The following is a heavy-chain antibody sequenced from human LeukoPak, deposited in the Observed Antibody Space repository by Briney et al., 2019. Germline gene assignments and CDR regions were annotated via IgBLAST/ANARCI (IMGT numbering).Heavy chain of an antibody. D-gene: IGHD4/OR15-4a*01. CDR2: MSASGVDT. Sequence: QPGGSLRLSCVVSGFTISNHAMSWVRQSPGKGLEWVSGMSASGVDTYYTDSVKGRFTISRATSRNALFLQMNSLRAEDTATYYCAKDDYTWRPHYFDQWGQGVLVTVSS. CDR1: GFTISNHA. V-gene: IGHV3-23*01. J-gene: IGHJ4*02. CDR3: AKDDYTWRPHYFDQ.